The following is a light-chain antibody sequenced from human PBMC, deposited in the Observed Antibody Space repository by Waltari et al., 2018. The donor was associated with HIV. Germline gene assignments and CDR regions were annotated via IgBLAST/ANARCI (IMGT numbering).Light chain of an antibody. V-gene: IGLV3-21*04. CDR1: NIGSRS. CDR2: YDI. Sequence: SYMLTQPPSVSVAPGETARITCEGDNIGSRSVQWYQQKAGQAPVLVIYYDIDRPSGIPERFSVSNSDNTATLTISRVEAGDEADYYCQVWDGDSNHVVFGGGTKLTVL. CDR3: QVWDGDSNHVV. J-gene: IGLJ2*01.